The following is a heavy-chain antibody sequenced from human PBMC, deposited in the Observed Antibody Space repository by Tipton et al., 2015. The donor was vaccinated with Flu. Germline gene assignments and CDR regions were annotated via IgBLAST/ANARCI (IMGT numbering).Heavy chain of an antibody. CDR1: GGSFGNYY. V-gene: IGHV4-59*12. Sequence: LRLSCTVSGGSFGNYYWNWIRQPPGKGLEWIGYIFYTGDTSYNPSLKSRVTISTETSKNQFSLKLTSVTAADTAVYYCATLQAPPGPPSWGQGTLVTVSS. J-gene: IGHJ5*02. CDR2: IFYTGDT. CDR3: ATLQAPPGPPS. D-gene: IGHD6-13*01.